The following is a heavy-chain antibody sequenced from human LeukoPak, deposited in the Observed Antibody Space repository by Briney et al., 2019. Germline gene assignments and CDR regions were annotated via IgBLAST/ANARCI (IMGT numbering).Heavy chain of an antibody. CDR3: ATSSIAALED. J-gene: IGHJ4*02. D-gene: IGHD6-6*01. V-gene: IGHV1-18*01. CDR1: GYTFTSYG. CDR2: ISAYNGNT. Sequence: ASVKVSCKASGYTFTSYGTSWVRQAPGQGLEWIGWISAYNGNTNYAQKLQGRVTMTTDTSTSTAYMELRSLRSDDTAVYYCATSSIAALEDWGQGTLVTVSS.